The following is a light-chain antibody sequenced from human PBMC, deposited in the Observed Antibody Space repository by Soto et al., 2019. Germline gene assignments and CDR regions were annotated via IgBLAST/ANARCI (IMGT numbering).Light chain of an antibody. CDR2: DVN. J-gene: IGLJ1*01. V-gene: IGLV2-11*01. CDR1: TSDVGSYSF. Sequence: QSPLPEARSVSGSPGRSDTISCTGSTSDVGSYSFASWYQQNPGAAPKLLIHDVNKRPPGVPDRFSASKSGNTASLTISGLQAEDEADYFCCSYAGAYRSVFGSGTKVTVL. CDR3: CSYAGAYRSV.